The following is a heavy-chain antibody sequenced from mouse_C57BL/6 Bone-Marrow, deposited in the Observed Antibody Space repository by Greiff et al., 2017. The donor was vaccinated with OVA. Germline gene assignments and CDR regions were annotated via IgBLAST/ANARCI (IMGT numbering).Heavy chain of an antibody. CDR1: GYTFTDYY. CDR3: ARGRWLLPFDY. D-gene: IGHD2-3*01. J-gene: IGHJ2*01. V-gene: IGHV1-19*01. CDR2: INPYNGGT. Sequence: VQLQQSGPVLVKPGASVKMSCKASGYTFTDYYMNWVKQSHGKSLEWIGVINPYNGGTSYNQKFKGKATLTVDKSSSTAYMELNSLTSEDSAVYYCARGRWLLPFDYWGQGTTLTVSS.